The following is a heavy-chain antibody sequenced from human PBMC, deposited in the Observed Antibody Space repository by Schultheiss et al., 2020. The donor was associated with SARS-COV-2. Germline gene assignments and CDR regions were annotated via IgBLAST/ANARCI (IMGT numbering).Heavy chain of an antibody. CDR1: GFTFSNYG. CDR3: AREKGIVATDYYYGMDV. D-gene: IGHD5-12*01. Sequence: GGSLRLSCAVSGFTFSNYGMHWVRQAPGKGLEYVSAISSNGGSTYYANSVKGRFTISRDNAKNSLYLQMNSLRAEDTAVYYCAREKGIVATDYYYGMDVWGQGTTVTVSS. CDR2: ISSNGGST. J-gene: IGHJ6*02. V-gene: IGHV3-64*01.